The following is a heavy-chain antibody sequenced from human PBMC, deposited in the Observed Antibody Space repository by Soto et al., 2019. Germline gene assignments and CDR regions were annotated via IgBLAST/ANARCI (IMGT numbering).Heavy chain of an antibody. D-gene: IGHD3-16*01. J-gene: IGHJ4*02. Sequence: PGXSLILSCAASGFTFSSYSMICVRQAPVKGLDWVSYISTSSGSIYYADSVKGRFTISRDNAKNSLYLQMNSLRDEDTAVYYCATARGSYPSYFFDYWGQGTLVTVSS. CDR2: ISTSSGSI. V-gene: IGHV3-48*02. CDR3: ATARGSYPSYFFDY. CDR1: GFTFSSYS.